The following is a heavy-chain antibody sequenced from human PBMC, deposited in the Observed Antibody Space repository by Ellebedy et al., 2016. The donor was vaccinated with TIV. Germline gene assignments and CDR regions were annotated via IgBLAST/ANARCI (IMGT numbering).Heavy chain of an antibody. V-gene: IGHV3-20*04. Sequence: GGSLRLSCVASGFKFDDYGMNWVRQTPGKGLECVSGINWNGAGTGYADSVTGRFTISRDNAKNSLYLQMNSLRAEDTALYYCARGLGYYDSRGYYPGYWGQGTLVTVSP. CDR2: INWNGAGT. D-gene: IGHD3-22*01. CDR1: GFKFDDYG. J-gene: IGHJ4*02. CDR3: ARGLGYYDSRGYYPGY.